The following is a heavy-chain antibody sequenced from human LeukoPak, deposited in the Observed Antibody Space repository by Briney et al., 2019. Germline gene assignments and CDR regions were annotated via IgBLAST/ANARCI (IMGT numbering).Heavy chain of an antibody. V-gene: IGHV4-39*07. CDR3: ARDHCSSTSCLDI. CDR2: IYYSGST. CDR1: GGSISSSSYY. Sequence: PETLSLTCTVSGGSISSSSYYWGWIRQPPGKGLEWIGSIYYSGSTYYNPSLKSRVTISLDTSKNQFSLNLSSVTAADTAVYYCARDHCSSTSCLDIWGQGTMVTVSS. J-gene: IGHJ3*02. D-gene: IGHD2-2*01.